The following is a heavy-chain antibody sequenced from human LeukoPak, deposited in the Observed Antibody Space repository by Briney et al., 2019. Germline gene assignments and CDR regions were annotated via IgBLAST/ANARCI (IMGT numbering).Heavy chain of an antibody. CDR3: ARWARGYSYGYLGY. CDR2: IIPIFGTA. J-gene: IGHJ4*02. V-gene: IGHV1-69*13. D-gene: IGHD5-18*01. CDR1: GGTFSSYA. Sequence: GASVKVSCKASGGTFSSYAISWVRQAPGQGPEWMGGIIPIFGTANYAQKFQGRVTITADESTSTAYMELSSLRSEDTAVYYCARWARGYSYGYLGYWGQGTLVTVSS.